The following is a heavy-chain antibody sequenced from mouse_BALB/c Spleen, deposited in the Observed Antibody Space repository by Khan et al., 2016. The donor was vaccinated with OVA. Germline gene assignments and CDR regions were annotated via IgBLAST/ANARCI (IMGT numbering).Heavy chain of an antibody. Sequence: QIQLVQSGPELKKPGETVKISCKASGYIFTNYGMTWVKQAPGKGLKWMGWINTYTGEPTYADDFKGRFAFSLETSANTAYLQINNLKHEDTATYFCARTLYGSGYDYAMDYWGQGTSVTGSS. CDR2: INTYTGEP. CDR1: GYIFTNYG. D-gene: IGHD1-1*01. V-gene: IGHV9-3-1*01. CDR3: ARTLYGSGYDYAMDY. J-gene: IGHJ4*01.